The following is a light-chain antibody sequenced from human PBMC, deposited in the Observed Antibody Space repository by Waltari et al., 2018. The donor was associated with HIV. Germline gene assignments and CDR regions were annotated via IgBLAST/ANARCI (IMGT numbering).Light chain of an antibody. Sequence: SYELTQPPSVSVSPGQTARITCSGDALPKKYAYWYQQKSGQAPVLVIYEDSKRRSGIPERLCVSTSGTMATLIISGAHVEDEADDYCYSTYSSGNYRKFGGGTKLTVL. J-gene: IGLJ3*02. CDR2: EDS. CDR3: YSTYSSGNYRK. CDR1: ALPKKY. V-gene: IGLV3-10*01.